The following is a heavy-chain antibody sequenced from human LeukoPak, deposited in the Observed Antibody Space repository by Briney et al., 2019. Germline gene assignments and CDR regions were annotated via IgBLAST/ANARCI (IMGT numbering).Heavy chain of an antibody. D-gene: IGHD6-19*01. V-gene: IGHV3-23*01. J-gene: IGHJ3*02. CDR1: GFTFSSYA. Sequence: GGSLRLSCAASGFTFSSYAMSWVRQAPGKGLEWVSAISGSGGSTYYADSVKGRFTISRDNSKNTLYLQMNSLRAEDTAVYYCAKVDRDSSGWFSGSYAFDIWGQGTMVTVSS. CDR3: AKVDRDSSGWFSGSYAFDI. CDR2: ISGSGGST.